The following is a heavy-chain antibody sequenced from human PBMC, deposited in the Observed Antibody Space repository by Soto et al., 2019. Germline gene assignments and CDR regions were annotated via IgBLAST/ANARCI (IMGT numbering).Heavy chain of an antibody. J-gene: IGHJ5*02. CDR3: ARASGSSYWLEP. Sequence: QVQLVQYGAEVKKPGASVKVSCKASGYTFTSYGIRWVRQAPGQGLEWIGWISAYNGNTNYAQHPLGSVTCTIDTSTSRVYMEVMSLSSDETAVYYCARASGSSYWLEPRGQGNLVTVSS. CDR1: GYTFTSYG. CDR2: ISAYNGNT. D-gene: IGHD1-26*01. V-gene: IGHV1-18*01.